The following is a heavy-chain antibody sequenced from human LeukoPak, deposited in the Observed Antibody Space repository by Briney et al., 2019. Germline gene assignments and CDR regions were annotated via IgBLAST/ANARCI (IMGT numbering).Heavy chain of an antibody. CDR1: GFTLRSYG. Sequence: GGPLRLSCAASGFTLRSYGMHDVPEAPDKALEWVSAISGSGGSIYHAHSVKSRLTISRDNSKNTLYLQMNGVSAEDTDVYYCAKRVIRGSGILRSSGVLDYWGQGTLVTVSS. V-gene: IGHV3-23*01. D-gene: IGHD3-10*01. J-gene: IGHJ4*02. CDR3: AKRVIRGSGILRSSGVLDY. CDR2: ISGSGGSI.